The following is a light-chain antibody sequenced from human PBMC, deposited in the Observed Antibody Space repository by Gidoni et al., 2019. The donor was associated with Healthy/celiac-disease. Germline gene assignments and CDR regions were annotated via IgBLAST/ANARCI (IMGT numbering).Light chain of an antibody. CDR2: EVS. Sequence: QSALTPPASVSGSPGQSITISCTGTSSDVGGYNYVSWYQQHPGKAPKLMIYEVSNRPSGVSNRCSGSKSGNTASLTISGLQAEDEADYYGSSYTSSSTWVFGGGTKLTVL. CDR3: SSYTSSSTWV. J-gene: IGLJ3*02. V-gene: IGLV2-14*01. CDR1: SSDVGGYNY.